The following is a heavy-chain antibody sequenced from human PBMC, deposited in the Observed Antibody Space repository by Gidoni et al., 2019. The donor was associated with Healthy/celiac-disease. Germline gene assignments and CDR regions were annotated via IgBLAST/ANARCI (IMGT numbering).Heavy chain of an antibody. D-gene: IGHD6-6*01. V-gene: IGHV4-34*01. J-gene: IGHJ4*02. CDR2: INHSGST. Sequence: QVQLQQWGAGLLKPSETLSLTCAVYGGSFSGYYWSWIRQPPGKGLEWIGEINHSGSTNYNPSLKSRVTISVDTSKNQFSLKLSSVTAADTAVYYCARTARPYSHYFDYWGQGTLVTVSS. CDR3: ARTARPYSHYFDY. CDR1: GGSFSGYY.